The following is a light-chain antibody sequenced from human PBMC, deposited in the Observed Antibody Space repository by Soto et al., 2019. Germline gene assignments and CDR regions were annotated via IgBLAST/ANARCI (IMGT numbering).Light chain of an antibody. CDR1: VSDIGNYKY. V-gene: IGLV2-14*01. Sequence: QSVLTQPASVSGSPGQSITISCTGTVSDIGNYKYVSWYQQHPGKAPKLMIYEISNRPSGVSIRFSGSKSGNTASLTISGLQTEDEADYYCSSYTSTSTYVIFGGGTKVTVL. CDR2: EIS. J-gene: IGLJ2*01. CDR3: SSYTSTSTYVI.